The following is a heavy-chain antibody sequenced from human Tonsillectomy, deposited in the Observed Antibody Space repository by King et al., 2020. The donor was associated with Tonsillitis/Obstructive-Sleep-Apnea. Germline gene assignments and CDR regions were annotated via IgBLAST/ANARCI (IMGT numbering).Heavy chain of an antibody. CDR3: TTGDY. V-gene: IGHV3-15*01. J-gene: IGHJ4*01. CDR2: IKSKINGEKT. Sequence: VQLVESGGGLLKPGGALRLSCAASGFSMSNAWVTWVRQTPGKGLEWVGRIKSKINGEKTDYAAPVKGRFTTSRNDSKDTVYLQMNSLKTEDTAVYYCTTGDYWGHGTLVTVSS. CDR1: GFSMSNAW.